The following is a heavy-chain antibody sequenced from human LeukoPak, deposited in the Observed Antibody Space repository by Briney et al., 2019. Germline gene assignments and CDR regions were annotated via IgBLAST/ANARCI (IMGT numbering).Heavy chain of an antibody. CDR1: GFTVTSYS. J-gene: IGHJ6*02. D-gene: IGHD3-10*01. CDR3: AKDLDYYGSGPLGYYGMDV. CDR2: FSISSTI. V-gene: IGHV3-48*01. Sequence: GGSLRLSCAISGFTVTSYSMNWVRQAPGKGLEWVSCFSISSTIYYADSVKGRFTISRDNSKNTLYLQMNSLRAEDTAVYYCAKDLDYYGSGPLGYYGMDVWGQGTTVTVSS.